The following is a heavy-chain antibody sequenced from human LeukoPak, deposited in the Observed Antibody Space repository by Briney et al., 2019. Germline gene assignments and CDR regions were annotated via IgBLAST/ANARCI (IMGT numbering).Heavy chain of an antibody. CDR3: ARGNRTTVTTSLDP. Sequence: SETLSLTCAVYGGSFSGYYWSWIRQPPGKGLEWIGEINHSGSTNYNPSLKSRVTISVDTSKNQFSLKPSSVTAADTAVYYCARGNRTTVTTSLDPWGQGTLVTVSS. V-gene: IGHV4-34*01. CDR2: INHSGST. D-gene: IGHD4-17*01. J-gene: IGHJ5*02. CDR1: GGSFSGYY.